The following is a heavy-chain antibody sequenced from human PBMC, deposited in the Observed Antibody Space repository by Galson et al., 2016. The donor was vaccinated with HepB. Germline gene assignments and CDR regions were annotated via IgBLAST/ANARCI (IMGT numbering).Heavy chain of an antibody. D-gene: IGHD5-18*01. V-gene: IGHV3-64D*06. CDR1: GFTFSSYA. J-gene: IGHJ6*02. Sequence: SLRLSCAASGFTFSSYAMHWVRQAPGKGLEYVSGISSNGGSTYYADSVKGRFTISRDNSKNTLYLQMSSLRAEDTAVYYWVKDTAMYYYGMDVWGQGTTVTVSS. CDR3: VKDTAMYYYGMDV. CDR2: ISSNGGST.